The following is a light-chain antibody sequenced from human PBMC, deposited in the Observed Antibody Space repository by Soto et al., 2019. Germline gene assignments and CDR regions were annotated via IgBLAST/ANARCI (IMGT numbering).Light chain of an antibody. CDR1: QSVRRN. Sequence: ELVMTQSPVTLSVSPGEGATLSCRASQSVRRNLAWYQQRPGQAPRLLIYGASTRATGIPARFSGSGSGTEFTLTISSLQSEDSAVYYCQQYDVWPPLTFGGGTKVDIK. J-gene: IGKJ4*01. CDR3: QQYDVWPPLT. V-gene: IGKV3-15*01. CDR2: GAS.